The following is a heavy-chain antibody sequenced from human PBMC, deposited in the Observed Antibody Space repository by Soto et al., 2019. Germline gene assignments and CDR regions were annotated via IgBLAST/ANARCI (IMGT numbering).Heavy chain of an antibody. Sequence: LRLSCEASGFSLTSHAMSWVRQAPGMGLEWVSAISRSGDSTYYGASVKGRFIVSRDNSKNIVYLQMKKLRVEDTAVYYCARDTPRHDFWSGYSDSWGQGTLVTVSS. CDR1: GFSLTSHA. CDR3: ARDTPRHDFWSGYSDS. CDR2: ISRSGDST. J-gene: IGHJ4*02. D-gene: IGHD3-3*01. V-gene: IGHV3-23*01.